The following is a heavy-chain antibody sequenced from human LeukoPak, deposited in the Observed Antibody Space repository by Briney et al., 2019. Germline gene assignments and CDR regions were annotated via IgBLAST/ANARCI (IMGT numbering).Heavy chain of an antibody. D-gene: IGHD3-10*01. CDR2: MNPNSGNT. CDR3: ARDLYGSGSYAY. V-gene: IGHV1-8*03. J-gene: IGHJ4*02. CDR1: GYTFTSYD. Sequence: ASVKVSCKASGYTFTSYDINRVRQATGQGLEWMGWMNPNSGNTGYAQKFQGRVTITRNTSISTAYMELSSLRSEDTAVYYCARDLYGSGSYAYWGQGTLVTVSS.